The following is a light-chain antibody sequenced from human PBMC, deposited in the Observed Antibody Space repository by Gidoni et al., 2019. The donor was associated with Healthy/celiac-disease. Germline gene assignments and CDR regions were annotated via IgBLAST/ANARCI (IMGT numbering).Light chain of an antibody. CDR1: QSVSSN. J-gene: IGKJ5*01. Sequence: EIAMTQSPATLSVSPGERATLSCRASQSVSSNLAWYQQKPGQAPRLLIYGASTRATGIPARFSGSGSGTEFTLTISSLQSEDFAVYYCQQYNNWPHTFGQGTRLEIK. V-gene: IGKV3-15*01. CDR3: QQYNNWPHT. CDR2: GAS.